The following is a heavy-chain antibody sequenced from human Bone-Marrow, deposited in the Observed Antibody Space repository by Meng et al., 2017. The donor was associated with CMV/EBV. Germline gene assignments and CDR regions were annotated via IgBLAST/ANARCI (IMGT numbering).Heavy chain of an antibody. Sequence: GGSLRLSCAASGFTFSSYRMHWVRQAPGKGLVWVSRINSDGSSTSYADSVKGRFTISRDNSKNTLYLQMNSLRAEDTAVYYCARDSASWAAAALPDYYYYGMDVWGQGPTVTVSS. CDR2: INSDGSST. V-gene: IGHV3-74*01. D-gene: IGHD6-13*01. CDR1: GFTFSSYR. J-gene: IGHJ6*02. CDR3: ARDSASWAAAALPDYYYYGMDV.